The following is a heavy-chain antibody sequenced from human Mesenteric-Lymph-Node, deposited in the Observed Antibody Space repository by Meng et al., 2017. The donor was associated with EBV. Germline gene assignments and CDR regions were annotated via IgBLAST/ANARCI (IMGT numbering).Heavy chain of an antibody. CDR3: ARDYCSSTSCLFNY. CDR1: GHHSSTYA. J-gene: IGHJ4*02. CDR2: INPGNGNT. V-gene: IGHV1-3*01. D-gene: IGHD2-2*01. Sequence: GAGLDEPGASVNVSCKASGHHSSTYAMNWVRQAPGQGLEWMGWINPGNGNTKYSQKFQGRVTITRDTSATTAYMELSSLNSEDTAVYYCARDYCSSTSCLFNYWGQGTLVTVSS.